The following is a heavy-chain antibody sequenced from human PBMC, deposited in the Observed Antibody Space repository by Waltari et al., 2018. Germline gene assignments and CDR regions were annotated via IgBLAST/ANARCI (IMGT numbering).Heavy chain of an antibody. V-gene: IGHV3-48*04. D-gene: IGHD3-3*01. CDR2: ISSSSSTI. Sequence: SYISSSSSTIYYADSVEGRFTISRDNAKNSLYLQMNSLRAEDTAVYYCASAGWSGYYGYYWGQGTLVTVSS. J-gene: IGHJ4*02. CDR3: ASAGWSGYYGYY.